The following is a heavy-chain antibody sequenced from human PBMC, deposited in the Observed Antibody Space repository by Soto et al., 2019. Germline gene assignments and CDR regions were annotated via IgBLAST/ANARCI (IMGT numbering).Heavy chain of an antibody. CDR1: GGTFSSYA. V-gene: IGHV1-69*13. CDR2: IIPIFGTA. D-gene: IGHD3-10*01. Sequence: SVKVSCKASGGTFSSYAISWVRQAPGQGLEWMGGIIPIFGTANYAQKFQGRVTITADESTSTAYMELSSLRSEDTAVYYCARGGSDGSDYFDYWGQGTLVTVSS. CDR3: ARGGSDGSDYFDY. J-gene: IGHJ4*02.